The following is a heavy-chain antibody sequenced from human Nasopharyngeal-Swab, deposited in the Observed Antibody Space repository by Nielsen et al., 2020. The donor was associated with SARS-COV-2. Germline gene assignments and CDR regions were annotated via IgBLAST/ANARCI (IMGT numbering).Heavy chain of an antibody. J-gene: IGHJ4*02. CDR2: IKPDGSGK. CDR3: ARDYWWSFDY. Sequence: GESLKISCAASGFTFSYYWMNWLRQAPGKGLEWVAIIKPDGSGKYYVDSVKGRFNISRDNAKNSLYLQMNSLRAEDTAVYYCARDYWWSFDYWGQGTLVTVSS. CDR1: GFTFSYYW. V-gene: IGHV3-7*03. D-gene: IGHD2-15*01.